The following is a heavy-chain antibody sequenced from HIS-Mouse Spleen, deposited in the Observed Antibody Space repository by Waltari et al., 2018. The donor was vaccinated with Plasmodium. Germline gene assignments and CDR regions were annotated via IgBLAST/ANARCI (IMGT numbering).Heavy chain of an antibody. CDR1: GFTFSSYG. J-gene: IGHJ4*02. V-gene: IGHV3-30*18. Sequence: QVQLVESGGGVVQPGRSLRLSCAASGFTFSSYGMHWVRQAPGSGLEWVAVISYDGSNKYYAYSVKGRFTSARDNSKNTLYLQMNSLRAEDTAVYYCAKDRRSSSWYVDYWGQGTLVTVSS. D-gene: IGHD6-13*01. CDR3: AKDRRSSSWYVDY. CDR2: ISYDGSNK.